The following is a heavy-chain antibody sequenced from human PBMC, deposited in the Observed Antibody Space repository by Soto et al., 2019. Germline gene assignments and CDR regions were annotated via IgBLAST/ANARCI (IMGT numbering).Heavy chain of an antibody. J-gene: IGHJ4*02. D-gene: IGHD6-6*01. Sequence: PGGSLRLSCAASGFTFSSYSMNWVRQAPGKGLEWVSSISSSSSYIYYADSVKGRFTISRDNAKNSLYLQMNSLRAEDTAVYYCARDGIIAARRWGIDDWGQGTLVTVSS. CDR3: ARDGIIAARRWGIDD. V-gene: IGHV3-21*01. CDR1: GFTFSSYS. CDR2: ISSSSSYI.